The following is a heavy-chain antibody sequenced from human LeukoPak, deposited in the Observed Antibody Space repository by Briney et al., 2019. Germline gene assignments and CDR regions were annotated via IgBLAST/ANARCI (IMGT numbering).Heavy chain of an antibody. V-gene: IGHV1-69*05. Sequence: SVKVSCKASGGTFSSYAISWVRQAPGQGLEWMGGIIPIFGTANYAQKFQGRVTITTDESTSTAYMELSSLRSEDTAVYYCASSMVGATGSDLYFDYWGQGTLVTVSS. CDR3: ASSMVGATGSDLYFDY. CDR2: IIPIFGTA. D-gene: IGHD1-26*01. J-gene: IGHJ4*02. CDR1: GGTFSSYA.